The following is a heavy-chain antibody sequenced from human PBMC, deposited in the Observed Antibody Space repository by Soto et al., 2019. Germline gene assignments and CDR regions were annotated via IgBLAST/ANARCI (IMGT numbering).Heavy chain of an antibody. CDR1: GYSFSSYV. J-gene: IGHJ4*02. CDR3: ARGPYGSGGSELDH. Sequence: QVHLVQSGAEVKKPGASVKVYCKASGYSFSSYVLHWVRQAPGERPEWMGWIHAGTGGTKYSQVFQGRVAMTRDTSATTAYIELNSLRSEDTAVYFCARGPYGSGGSELDHWGQGTLVTVSS. D-gene: IGHD3-10*01. CDR2: IHAGTGGT. V-gene: IGHV1-3*01.